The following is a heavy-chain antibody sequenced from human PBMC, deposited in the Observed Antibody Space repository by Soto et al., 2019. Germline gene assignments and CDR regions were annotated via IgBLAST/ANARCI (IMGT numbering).Heavy chain of an antibody. V-gene: IGHV3-30*18. J-gene: IGHJ4*02. D-gene: IGHD3-22*01. Sequence: GGSLRLSCAASGFTFSSYGMHWVRQAPGKGLEWVAVISYDGSNKYYADSVKGRFTISRDNSKNTLYLQMNSLRAEDTAVYYCAKALYSHYYDSSGYYACDYWGQGTLVTVSS. CDR1: GFTFSSYG. CDR3: AKALYSHYYDSSGYYACDY. CDR2: ISYDGSNK.